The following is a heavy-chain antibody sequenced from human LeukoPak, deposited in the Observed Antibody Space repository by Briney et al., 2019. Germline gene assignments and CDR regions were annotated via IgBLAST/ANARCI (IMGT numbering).Heavy chain of an antibody. CDR3: AKDFPPLLWFGELFFDY. J-gene: IGHJ4*02. Sequence: GSXGLSCAASGFTFGSYAMSWVHQAPGKGLEWVSAISGSGGSTYYADSVKGRFTISRDNSKNTLYLQMNSLRAEDTAVYYCAKDFPPLLWFGELFFDYWAQGTLVTVSS. CDR2: ISGSGGST. CDR1: GFTFGSYA. D-gene: IGHD3-10*01. V-gene: IGHV3-23*01.